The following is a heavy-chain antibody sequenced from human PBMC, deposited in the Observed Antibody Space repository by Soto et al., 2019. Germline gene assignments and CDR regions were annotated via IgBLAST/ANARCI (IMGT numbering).Heavy chain of an antibody. CDR1: GGSISSSSYY. CDR3: ARPMTNTILGVVPRVFDI. D-gene: IGHD3-3*01. J-gene: IGHJ3*02. Sequence: PSETLSLTCTVSGGSISSSSYYWGWIRQPPGKGLEWIGSIYYSGSTYYNPSLKSRVTISVDTSKNQFSLKLSSVTAADTAVYYCARPMTNTILGVVPRVFDIWGQGTMVTVSS. V-gene: IGHV4-39*01. CDR2: IYYSGST.